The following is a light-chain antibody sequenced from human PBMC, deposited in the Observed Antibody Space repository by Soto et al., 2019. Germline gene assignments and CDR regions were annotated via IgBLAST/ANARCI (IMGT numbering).Light chain of an antibody. Sequence: DIQMTQSPSSLSASVLDRVTSTCRASQGIRNDLDWFQQKPGKAPKLLIYAASNLQSGVPARFSGSGSGTDFTLTISSLEPEDSAVYYCQQRHMWPITFGQGTRLEI. CDR1: QGIRND. CDR2: AAS. J-gene: IGKJ5*01. V-gene: IGKV1-39*01. CDR3: QQRHMWPIT.